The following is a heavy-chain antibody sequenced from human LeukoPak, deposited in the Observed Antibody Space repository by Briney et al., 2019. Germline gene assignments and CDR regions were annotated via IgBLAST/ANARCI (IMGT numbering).Heavy chain of an antibody. CDR3: ARGLEDIVVVPAAKNGFDY. J-gene: IGHJ4*02. Sequence: ASVKVSCKASGYTFTGYYMHWVRQAPGQGLEWMGWMNPNSGNTGYAQKFQGRVTMTRNTSISTAYMELSSLRSEDTAVYYCARGLEDIVVVPAAKNGFDYWGQGTLVTVSS. CDR1: GYTFTGYY. V-gene: IGHV1-8*02. CDR2: MNPNSGNT. D-gene: IGHD2-2*01.